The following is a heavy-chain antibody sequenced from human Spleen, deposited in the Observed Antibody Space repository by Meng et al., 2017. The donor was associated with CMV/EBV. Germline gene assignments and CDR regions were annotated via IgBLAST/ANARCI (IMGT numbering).Heavy chain of an antibody. J-gene: IGHJ1*01. V-gene: IGHV3-23*01. CDR3: AKGYGRSGWYFQH. CDR1: GFTVSNNY. D-gene: IGHD6-19*01. CDR2: ISGSGGST. Sequence: GESLKISCAASGFTVSNNYMSWVRQAPGKGLEWVSAISGSGGSTYYADSVKGRFTISRDNSKNTLYLQMNSLRAEDTAVYYCAKGYGRSGWYFQHWGQGTLVTISS.